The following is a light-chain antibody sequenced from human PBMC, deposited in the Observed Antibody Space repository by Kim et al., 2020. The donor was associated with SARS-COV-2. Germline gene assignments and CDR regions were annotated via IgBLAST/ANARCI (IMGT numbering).Light chain of an antibody. CDR3: CSYAGSYTYV. V-gene: IGLV2-11*01. CDR1: SSDIGGHKY. CDR2: DVN. Sequence: GQSVTISCTGTSSDIGGHKYVSWYQQHPGKAPKLMIYDVNKRPSGDPDRFSGSKSGNTAFLTISGLQAEDEADYYCCSYAGSYTYVFGTGTKVTVL. J-gene: IGLJ1*01.